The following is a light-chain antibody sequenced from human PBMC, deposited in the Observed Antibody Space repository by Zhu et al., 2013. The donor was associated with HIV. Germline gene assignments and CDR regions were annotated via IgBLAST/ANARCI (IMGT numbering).Light chain of an antibody. CDR2: EVT. V-gene: IGLV2-14*02. CDR3: GTWDSTPRVSSL. J-gene: IGLJ3*02. CDR1: SSDVGSYDL. Sequence: QSALTQPASVSGSPGQSITISCTGTSSDVGSYDLVSWYQQHPGKAPKLMIYEVTKRPSGVSNRFSGSKSDNTASLAITGLQTGDEVDYYCGTWDSTPRVSSLFG.